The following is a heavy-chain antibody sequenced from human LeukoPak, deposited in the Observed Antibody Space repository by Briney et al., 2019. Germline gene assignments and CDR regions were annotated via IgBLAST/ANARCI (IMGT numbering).Heavy chain of an antibody. V-gene: IGHV4-39*02. CDR2: IYYSGSI. D-gene: IGHD3-10*01. CDR3: AGHNSSPVRGSSVFDH. J-gene: IGHJ4*02. CDR1: GDSITRNTYH. Sequence: SETLSLTCIVSGDSITRNTYHWGWVRQPPGKGLEWIGTIYYSGSIYYNQSLRGRVALSVDTSENHISLQLTSVTAADTAVYYCAGHNSSPVRGSSVFDHWGQGTLVTVSS.